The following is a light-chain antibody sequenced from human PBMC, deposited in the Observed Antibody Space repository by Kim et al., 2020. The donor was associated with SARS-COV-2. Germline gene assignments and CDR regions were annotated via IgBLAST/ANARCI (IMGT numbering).Light chain of an antibody. V-gene: IGLV3-1*01. Sequence: VSPRQTASITCSGDKLGDKYACWYQQKPGQSPVLVIYQDSKRPSGIPERFSGSNSGNTATLTISGTQAMDEADYYCQAWDSSTAVFGGGTKLTVL. CDR2: QDS. J-gene: IGLJ3*02. CDR3: QAWDSSTAV. CDR1: KLGDKY.